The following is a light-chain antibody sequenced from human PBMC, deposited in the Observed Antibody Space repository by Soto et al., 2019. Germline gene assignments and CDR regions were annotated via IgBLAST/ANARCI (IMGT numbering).Light chain of an antibody. CDR1: SSDVGGYNY. CDR3: SSYTSSSTYV. CDR2: EVS. J-gene: IGLJ1*01. Sequence: QSVLTQPASVSGSPGQSITISCTGTSSDVGGYNYVSWYQQHPGEAPKLMIYEVSNRPSGVSNRFSGSKSGNTASLTISGLQAEDEADYYCSSYTSSSTYVFGTGTQLTVL. V-gene: IGLV2-14*01.